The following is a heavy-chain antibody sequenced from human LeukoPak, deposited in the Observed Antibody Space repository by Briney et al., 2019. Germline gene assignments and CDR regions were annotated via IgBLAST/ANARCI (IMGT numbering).Heavy chain of an antibody. J-gene: IGHJ4*02. CDR1: GFTFRDYS. D-gene: IGHD3-22*01. V-gene: IGHV3-21*01. Sequence: GGSLRLSCAASGFTFRDYSMNWVRQAPGKGLEWVSYISTSGNYIYYADSVKGRFTVSRDNAKNSLYLQMHSLRAEDTALYYCARGAYNSGGTHENWGQGTLVTVSS. CDR2: ISTSGNYI. CDR3: ARGAYNSGGTHEN.